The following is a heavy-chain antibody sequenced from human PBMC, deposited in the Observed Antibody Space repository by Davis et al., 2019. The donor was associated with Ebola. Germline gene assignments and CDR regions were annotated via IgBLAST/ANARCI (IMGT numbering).Heavy chain of an antibody. D-gene: IGHD6-19*01. J-gene: IGHJ4*02. CDR2: IYYSGST. CDR1: GGSISSGGYS. V-gene: IGHV4-61*08. CDR3: ARGDSSGWYVLDY. Sequence: GSLRLSCAVSGGSISSGGYSWSWIRQPPGKGLEWIGYIYYSGSTNYNPSLKSRVTISVDTSKNQFSLKLSSVTAADTAVYYCARGDSSGWYVLDYWGQGTLVTVSS.